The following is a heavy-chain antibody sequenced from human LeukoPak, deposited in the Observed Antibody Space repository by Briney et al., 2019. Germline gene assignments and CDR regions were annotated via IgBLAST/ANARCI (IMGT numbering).Heavy chain of an antibody. Sequence: ASVKVSCKASGYTFTGYYMHWVRQAPGQGLEWMGWINPNSGGANYAQKFQGRVTMTRDTSISTAYMELSRLRSDDTAVYYCARLTTSIAAAGYDNWGQGTLVTVSS. V-gene: IGHV1-2*02. J-gene: IGHJ4*02. CDR2: INPNSGGA. CDR1: GYTFTGYY. D-gene: IGHD6-13*01. CDR3: ARLTTSIAAAGYDN.